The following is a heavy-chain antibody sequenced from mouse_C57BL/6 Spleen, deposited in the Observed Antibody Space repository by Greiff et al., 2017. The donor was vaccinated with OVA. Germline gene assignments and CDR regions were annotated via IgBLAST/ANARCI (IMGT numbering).Heavy chain of an antibody. J-gene: IGHJ2*01. CDR2: IDPSDSYT. D-gene: IGHD1-1*01. V-gene: IGHV1-69*01. CDR1: GYTFTSYW. Sequence: QVQLQQPGAELVMPGASVKLSCKASGYTFTSYWMHWVKQRPGQGLEWIGEIDPSDSYTNYNQKFKGKSTLTVDKSSSTAYMQLSSLTSEDSAVYDGARGGSSLSYFDYWGQGTTLTVSS. CDR3: ARGGSSLSYFDY.